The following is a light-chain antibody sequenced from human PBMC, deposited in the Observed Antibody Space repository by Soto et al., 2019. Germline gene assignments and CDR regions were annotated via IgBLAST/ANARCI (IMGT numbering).Light chain of an antibody. CDR1: QSISNNH. V-gene: IGKV3-20*01. Sequence: EIVLTQSPGTLPLSPGETVTLSCRGSQSISNNHLAWYQQKPGQAPRLLIHGTSNRATGIPDRFSGSGYGTDLTLTFSRLEPEDSAVYYCEYYGSSITFGGGTKVDIK. J-gene: IGKJ4*01. CDR3: EYYGSSIT. CDR2: GTS.